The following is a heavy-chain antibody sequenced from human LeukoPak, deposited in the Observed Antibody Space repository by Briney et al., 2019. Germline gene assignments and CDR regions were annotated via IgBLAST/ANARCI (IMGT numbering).Heavy chain of an antibody. J-gene: IGHJ5*02. CDR3: ARGLGNNWFDP. D-gene: IGHD7-27*01. V-gene: IGHV4-30-2*01. CDR1: GGSISSGGYS. CDR2: IYHSGST. Sequence: PSDTLSLTCAVSGGSISSGGYSWSWIRQPPGKGLEWIGYIYHSGSTYYNPSLKSRVTISVDRSKNQFSLKLSSVTAADTAVYYCARGLGNNWFDPWGQGTLVTVSS.